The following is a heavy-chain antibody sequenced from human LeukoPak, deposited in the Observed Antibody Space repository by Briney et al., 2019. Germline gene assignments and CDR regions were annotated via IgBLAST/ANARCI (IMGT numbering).Heavy chain of an antibody. CDR3: ATYRQVLLPFES. CDR1: GFTFSTFA. D-gene: IGHD2-8*02. CDR2: IFPSGGEI. Sequence: GGSLRLSCAASGFTFSTFAMIWVRQPPGKGLEWVSSIFPSGGEIHYADSVRGRFTISRDNSKSTLSLQMNSLRAEDTAIYYCATYRQVLLPFESWGQGTLVTVTS. J-gene: IGHJ4*02. V-gene: IGHV3-23*01.